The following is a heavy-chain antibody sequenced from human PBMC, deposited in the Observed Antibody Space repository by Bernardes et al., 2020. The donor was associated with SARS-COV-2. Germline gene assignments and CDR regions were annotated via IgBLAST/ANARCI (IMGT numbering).Heavy chain of an antibody. CDR1: GFTFSNYA. J-gene: IGHJ4*02. V-gene: IGHV3-23*01. D-gene: IGHD2-15*01. Sequence: GGSLRLSCAASGFTFSNYAMRWVRQAPGKGLQSVAFISPSGDETYYADSVKGRYAIFRDNSKTTLYLQMNNLRVEDTAVYYCAKSGARGWGQGTLVTVSS. CDR2: ISPSGDET. CDR3: AKSGARG.